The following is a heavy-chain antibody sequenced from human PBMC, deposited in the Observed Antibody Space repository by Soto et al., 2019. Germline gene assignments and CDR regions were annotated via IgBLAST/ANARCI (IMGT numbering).Heavy chain of an antibody. Sequence: GGSLRLSCLASVFPLSRYAMYWVRTDTGRGLEWVAVLCGSGGSTNYADSVQGRFTISRDNSKNTLYLQMNSLRAEDTAVYYCAIGSQDGCYFTNRPEGDAFDIRGQGTMVTVSS. J-gene: IGHJ3*02. CDR3: AIGSQDGCYFTNRPEGDAFDI. CDR2: LCGSGGST. D-gene: IGHD2-15*01. V-gene: IGHV3-23*01. CDR1: VFPLSRYA.